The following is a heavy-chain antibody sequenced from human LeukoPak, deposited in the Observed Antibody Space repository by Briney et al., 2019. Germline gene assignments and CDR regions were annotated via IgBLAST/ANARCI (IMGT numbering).Heavy chain of an antibody. Sequence: GGSLRLSCAASGFTFSSYWMHWVRQAPGKGLVWVSRLSSDGSSTSYADSVKGRFTISRDNVETTLHLQMNNLSAEDTAVYYCARASNRNSINFDYWGQGALVTVSS. CDR3: ARASNRNSINFDY. V-gene: IGHV3-74*01. D-gene: IGHD1-7*01. CDR1: GFTFSSYW. J-gene: IGHJ4*02. CDR2: LSSDGSST.